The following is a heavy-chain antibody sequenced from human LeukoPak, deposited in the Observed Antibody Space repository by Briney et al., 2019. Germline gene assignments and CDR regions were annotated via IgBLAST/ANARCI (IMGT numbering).Heavy chain of an antibody. J-gene: IGHJ4*02. V-gene: IGHV6-1*01. CDR2: AYYRSKWFI. D-gene: IGHD3-10*01. CDR3: ARGAVRGGTNFDY. Sequence: SRTLSLTSALSRDSLSVSPAFWNWIRQSPSRCLEWLGRAYYRSKWFIDYALSVKGRITITPDTSKNQFSLQLNSVTAEDTAVYYCARGAVRGGTNFDYWGQGTLVTVSS. CDR1: RDSLSVSPAF.